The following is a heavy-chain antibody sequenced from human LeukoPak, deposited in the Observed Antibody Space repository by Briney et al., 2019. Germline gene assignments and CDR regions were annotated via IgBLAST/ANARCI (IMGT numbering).Heavy chain of an antibody. CDR1: GFTFSSYS. D-gene: IGHD5-18*01. Sequence: GGSLRLSCAASGFTFSSYSMNWVRQAPGKGLEWVSYISSSSSTIYYADSVKGRFTISRDNAKNSLYLQMNSLRAEDTAVYYCARERGIQRHFWGQGTLVTVSS. CDR3: ARERGIQRHF. V-gene: IGHV3-48*01. CDR2: ISSSSSTI. J-gene: IGHJ4*02.